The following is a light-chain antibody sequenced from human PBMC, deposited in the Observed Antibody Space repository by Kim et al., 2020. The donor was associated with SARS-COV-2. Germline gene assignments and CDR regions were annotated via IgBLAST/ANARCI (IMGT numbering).Light chain of an antibody. J-gene: IGKJ5*01. CDR2: GAS. V-gene: IGKV3-20*01. CDR1: QSVTSTY. Sequence: EIVLTQSPDTLSLSPGERATLSCRASQSVTSTYLAWYQQKPGQAPRLLIFGASSRAAGIPDRISGSGSGTDFTLTISRLEPEDFAVYYCQHYSTSTTFGQGTRLEIK. CDR3: QHYSTSTT.